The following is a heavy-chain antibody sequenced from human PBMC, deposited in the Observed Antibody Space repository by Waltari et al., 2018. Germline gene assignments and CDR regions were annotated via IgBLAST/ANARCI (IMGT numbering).Heavy chain of an antibody. Sequence: EVQLVESGGGLVQPGGSLRLSCAASGFTFSSYAMSWVRQAPGKGLEWGSAISGSGVSTSYAGSVKGRFTISIDMSKNTLYLQMNSLRAEDTAVYYCARHMYDFWSGYQFNYYYGMDVWGQGTTVTVSS. J-gene: IGHJ6*02. CDR2: ISGSGVST. D-gene: IGHD3-3*01. CDR1: GFTFSSYA. CDR3: ARHMYDFWSGYQFNYYYGMDV. V-gene: IGHV3-23*04.